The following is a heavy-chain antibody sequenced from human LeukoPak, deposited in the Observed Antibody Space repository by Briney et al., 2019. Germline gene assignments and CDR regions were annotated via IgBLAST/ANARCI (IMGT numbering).Heavy chain of an antibody. Sequence: GGSLRLSCAASGFTFSSYVMHWVRQTPGKGLEWVAILSSDGVNKRYADFVQGRFTVSRDNFKNTLYLQMDSLTAEDTAFYYCARDPGTIFDVLNFHFAVWGQGTLVTVSS. CDR3: ARDPGTIFDVLNFHFAV. CDR1: GFTFSSYV. V-gene: IGHV3-30-3*01. D-gene: IGHD3-3*01. CDR2: LSSDGVNK. J-gene: IGHJ4*02.